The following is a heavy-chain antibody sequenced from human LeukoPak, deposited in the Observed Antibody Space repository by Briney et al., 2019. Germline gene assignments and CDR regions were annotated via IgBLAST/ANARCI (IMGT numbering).Heavy chain of an antibody. D-gene: IGHD4-11*01. J-gene: IGHJ4*02. Sequence: PGGSLRLSCAASGFTFDDYAMHWVRQAPGKGLEWVSGISWRSDRIGYADSVKGRFTISRDNAKNSLYLQMNSLRAEDTAVYYCAREETTLDYWGQGTLVTVSS. CDR1: GFTFDDYA. CDR2: ISWRSDRI. CDR3: AREETTLDY. V-gene: IGHV3-9*01.